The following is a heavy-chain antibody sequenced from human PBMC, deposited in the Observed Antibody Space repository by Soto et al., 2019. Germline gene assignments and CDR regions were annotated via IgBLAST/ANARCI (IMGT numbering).Heavy chain of an antibody. CDR2: IKSKTDRETV. CDR3: TTVDYSDTIGYYSLDY. Sequence: PGGSLRLSNAPSGFKFSDAWISWVRQAPGKGLEWVGRIKSKTDRETVDYAAPVKGRFSISRDDSKNTLYLEMRGLATEDTAVYYCTTVDYSDTIGYYSLDYWGQGTLVTVSS. J-gene: IGHJ4*02. D-gene: IGHD3-22*01. CDR1: GFKFSDAW. V-gene: IGHV3-15*01.